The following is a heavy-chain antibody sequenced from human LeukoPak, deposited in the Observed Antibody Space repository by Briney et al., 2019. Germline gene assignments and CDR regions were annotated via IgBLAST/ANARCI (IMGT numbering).Heavy chain of an antibody. CDR2: IHPNDAST. J-gene: IGHJ4*02. CDR1: GYSFASYW. V-gene: IGHV5-51*01. D-gene: IGHD7-27*01. CDR3: ARHNNWGFDY. Sequence: GESLQISCKASGYSFASYWIGWVRRMSGKGLEWMAIIHPNDASTIYSPSFQGQVTISADKSINTAYLQWSTLKASDTAIYYCARHNNWGFDYWDRGTLLTVSS.